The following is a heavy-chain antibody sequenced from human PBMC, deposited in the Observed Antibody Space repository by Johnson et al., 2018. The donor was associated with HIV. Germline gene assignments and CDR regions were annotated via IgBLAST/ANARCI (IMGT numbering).Heavy chain of an antibody. D-gene: IGHD5-18*01. J-gene: IGHJ3*01. V-gene: IGHV3-30*02. CDR2: IRYDGSNK. CDR1: GFTFSSYG. CDR3: AKGEAQEGWIQLQSYAFDF. Sequence: QVQLVESGGGVVQPGGSLRLSCAASGFTFSSYGMHWVRQAPGKGLEWVAFIRYDGSNKYYADSVRGRFTISRDNARKTLYLQMSNLRTEETAVYYCAKGEAQEGWIQLQSYAFDFWGQGTMVTVSS.